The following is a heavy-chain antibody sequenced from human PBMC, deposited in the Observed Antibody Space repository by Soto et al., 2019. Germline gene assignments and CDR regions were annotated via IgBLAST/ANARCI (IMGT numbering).Heavy chain of an antibody. CDR3: ARLPKGSLVTG. Sequence: VQLVESGGGLVSPGGSLTLSCVGSGFRFSDHSMHWVRRAPGTGLQWLSYISSSGDRIHYADSERGRFTVSRDNAKNSLFLRMNSLRDDDTAMYYCARLPKGSLVTGWGQGTQVTVSS. J-gene: IGHJ4*02. V-gene: IGHV3-48*02. CDR1: GFRFSDHS. D-gene: IGHD2-21*02. CDR2: ISSSGDRI.